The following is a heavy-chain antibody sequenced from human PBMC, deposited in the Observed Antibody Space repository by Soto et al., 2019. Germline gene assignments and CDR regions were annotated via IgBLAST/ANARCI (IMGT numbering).Heavy chain of an antibody. CDR2: ISPAGSII. J-gene: IGHJ4*02. CDR1: GFTFSNCA. Sequence: EVQLLESGGGVVQPGGSLRLSCAASGFTFSNCAMKWARQAPGKALEWVSVISPAGSIIYYADSVKGRFTISRDNSKNTLYLQMPSLTAEDTAVYYCAKAIEGAWEPNDYWGPGNLVTVSS. V-gene: IGHV3-23*01. D-gene: IGHD1-26*01. CDR3: AKAIEGAWEPNDY.